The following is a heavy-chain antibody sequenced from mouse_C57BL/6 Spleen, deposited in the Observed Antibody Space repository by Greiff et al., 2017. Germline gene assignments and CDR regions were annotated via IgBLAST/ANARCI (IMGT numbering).Heavy chain of an antibody. D-gene: IGHD2-3*01. J-gene: IGHJ4*01. CDR2: INPSSGYT. V-gene: IGHV1-7*01. Sequence: QVQLKESGAELAKPGASVKLSCKASGYTFTSYGMHWVKQRPGQGLEWIGYINPSSGYTKYKQKVKDKATLSADKSSSTAYMQLSSLTYEDSADYYCARSFYDSYYYAMDYWGQGTSVTVSS. CDR3: ARSFYDSYYYAMDY. CDR1: GYTFTSYG.